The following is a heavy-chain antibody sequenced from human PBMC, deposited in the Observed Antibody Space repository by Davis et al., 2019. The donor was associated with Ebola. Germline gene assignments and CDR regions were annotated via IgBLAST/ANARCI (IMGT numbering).Heavy chain of an antibody. CDR1: GFTFSRHG. CDR3: AKDSGSYYRGGMYY. D-gene: IGHD1-26*01. J-gene: IGHJ4*02. CDR2: IRYDGSSQ. Sequence: GESLKISCAASGFTFSRHGMHWVRQTPGKGLEWVGFIRYDGSSQDYVDSVKGRFTISRDNAKNSLFLQMSSLRHEDTAVYYCAKDSGSYYRGGMYYWGQGTLVTVSS. V-gene: IGHV3-30*02.